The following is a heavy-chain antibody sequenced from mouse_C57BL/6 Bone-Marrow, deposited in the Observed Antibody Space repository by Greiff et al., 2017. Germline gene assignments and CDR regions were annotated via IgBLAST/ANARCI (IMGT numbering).Heavy chain of an antibody. CDR3: ARGGTSVV. V-gene: IGHV1-54*01. D-gene: IGHD1-1*01. J-gene: IGHJ3*01. CDR2: INPGSGGT. CDR1: GYAFTNYL. Sequence: QVQLQQSGAELVRPGTSVKVSCKASGYAFTNYLIEWVKQRPGQGLEWFGVINPGSGGTNYNEKFKGKATLTADKSSSTAYMQISSLTSEDSAVYFCARGGTSVVWGQGTLVTVSA.